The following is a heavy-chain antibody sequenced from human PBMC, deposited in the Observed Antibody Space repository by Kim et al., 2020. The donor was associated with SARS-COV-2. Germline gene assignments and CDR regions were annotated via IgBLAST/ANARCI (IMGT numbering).Heavy chain of an antibody. J-gene: IGHJ4*02. CDR1: GGTFSSYA. CDR3: ASIPGIAAARPGY. V-gene: IGHV1-69*13. D-gene: IGHD6-13*01. CDR2: IIPIFGTA. Sequence: SVKVSCKASGGTFSSYAISWVRQAPGQGLEWMGGIIPIFGTANYAQKFQGRVTITADESTSTAYMELSSLRSEDTAVYYCASIPGIAAARPGYWGQGTLVTVSS.